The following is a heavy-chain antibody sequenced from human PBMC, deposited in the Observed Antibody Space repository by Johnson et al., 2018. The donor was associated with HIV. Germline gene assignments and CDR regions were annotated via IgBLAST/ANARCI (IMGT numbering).Heavy chain of an antibody. CDR1: GFTFSSYD. Sequence: VQLVESGGGLVQPGGSLRLSCAASGFTFSSYDMHWVRQATGKGLEWVSAIGTAGDTYYPGSVKGRFTISRENAKNSLYRQMNSLRAGDPAVYYCARGQRSSWYPVNAFDIWGQGTMVTVSS. CDR3: ARGQRSSWYPVNAFDI. J-gene: IGHJ3*02. D-gene: IGHD6-13*01. V-gene: IGHV3-13*01. CDR2: IGTAGDT.